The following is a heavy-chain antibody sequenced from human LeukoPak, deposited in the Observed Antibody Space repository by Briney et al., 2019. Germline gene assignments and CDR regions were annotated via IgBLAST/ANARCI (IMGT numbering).Heavy chain of an antibody. Sequence: ASVKVSCKASGYTFTSYDINWVRQATGQGLEWMGWMNPNSGNTGYAQKFQGRVTMTRNTSISTAYMELSSLRSEDTAVYYCARVWGRFKVFGSCYYPFDYWGQGTLVTVSS. D-gene: IGHD3-22*01. J-gene: IGHJ4*02. V-gene: IGHV1-8*01. CDR1: GYTFTSYD. CDR3: ARVWGRFKVFGSCYYPFDY. CDR2: MNPNSGNT.